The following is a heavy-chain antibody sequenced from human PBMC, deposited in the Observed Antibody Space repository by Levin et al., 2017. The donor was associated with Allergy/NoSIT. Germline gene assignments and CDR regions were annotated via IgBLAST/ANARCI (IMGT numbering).Heavy chain of an antibody. V-gene: IGHV3-30*18. CDR1: GFTFSSYG. CDR2: ISYDGSNK. J-gene: IGHJ5*02. Sequence: PGGSLRLSCAASGFTFSSYGMHWVRQAPGKGLEWVAVISYDGSNKYYADSVKGRFTISRDNSKNTLYLQMNSLRAEDTAVYYCAKDGTIFGVAGWFDPWGQGTLVTVSS. CDR3: AKDGTIFGVAGWFDP. D-gene: IGHD3-3*01.